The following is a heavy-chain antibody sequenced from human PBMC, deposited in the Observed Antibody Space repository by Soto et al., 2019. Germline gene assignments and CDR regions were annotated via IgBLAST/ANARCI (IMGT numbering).Heavy chain of an antibody. Sequence: QVHLVESGGGLVKPGGSLRLSCVASGFAFGDYSMNWIRQSPRKGLEWLSYINKVGGTIYYADSVKGRFTVSRDNAKYSLFLHMTALSAEDSAMYFCARVEFGYQSHFSYWGRGALVSVSS. CDR2: INKVGGTI. CDR3: ARVEFGYQSHFSY. D-gene: IGHD6-25*01. V-gene: IGHV3-11*01. CDR1: GFAFGDYS. J-gene: IGHJ4*02.